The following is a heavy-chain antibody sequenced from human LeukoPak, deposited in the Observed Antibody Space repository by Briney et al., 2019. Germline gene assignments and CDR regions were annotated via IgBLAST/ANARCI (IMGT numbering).Heavy chain of an antibody. CDR3: ASPDPTATDY. V-gene: IGHV3-30*04. Sequence: GGSLRLSCAASGFTFSNYAILWVRQAPGKGLEWVAVISYDGSSKYYADSVKGRFTISRDNAKNSLYLQMNSLRAEDTAVYYCASPDPTATDYWGQGTLVTVSS. J-gene: IGHJ4*02. CDR1: GFTFSNYA. CDR2: ISYDGSSK. D-gene: IGHD5-18*01.